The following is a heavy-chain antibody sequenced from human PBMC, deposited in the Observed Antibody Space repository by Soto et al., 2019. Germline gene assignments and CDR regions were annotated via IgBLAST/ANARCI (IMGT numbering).Heavy chain of an antibody. V-gene: IGHV3-23*01. D-gene: IGHD3-10*01. CDR3: ASEYGSGSYGYYYGMDV. CDR2: ISRSGDNT. Sequence: GGSLRLSCAASGFTFSNYAMTWVRQAPGKGLEWVSGISRSGDNTYYADSVRGRFAISRDDSKNTVYLQMNSLGADDTAVYYCASEYGSGSYGYYYGMDVWGQGTTVTVSS. J-gene: IGHJ6*02. CDR1: GFTFSNYA.